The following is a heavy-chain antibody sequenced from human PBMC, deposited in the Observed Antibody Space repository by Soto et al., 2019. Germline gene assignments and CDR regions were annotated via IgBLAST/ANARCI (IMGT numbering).Heavy chain of an antibody. CDR3: ARRRTVITILDAFDI. V-gene: IGHV1-18*01. CDR2: ISVYNGNT. Sequence: QVQLVQSGAEVKKPGASVKVSCKASGYTFTSYGINWVRQAPGQGLEWMGWISVYNGNTNFAQKVQGRVTLTTDTSTSTAYMELRSLRSDDTAVYYCARRRTVITILDAFDIWGQGTMVTVSS. D-gene: IGHD3-3*01. J-gene: IGHJ3*02. CDR1: GYTFTSYG.